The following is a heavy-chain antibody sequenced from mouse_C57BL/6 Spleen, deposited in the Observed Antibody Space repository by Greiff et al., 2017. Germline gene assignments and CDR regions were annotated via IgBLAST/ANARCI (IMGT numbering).Heavy chain of an antibody. Sequence: QVTLKVCGPGILQSSQTLSLTCSFSGFSLSTSGMGVSWIRQPSGKGLEWLAHIYWDDDKRYNPSLKSRLTISKDTSRNQVFLKITSVDTADTATYYCARRTIYYYGSSYELPWYFDVWGTGTTVTVSS. V-gene: IGHV8-12*01. J-gene: IGHJ1*03. CDR2: IYWDDDK. CDR3: ARRTIYYYGSSYELPWYFDV. CDR1: GFSLSTSGMG. D-gene: IGHD1-1*01.